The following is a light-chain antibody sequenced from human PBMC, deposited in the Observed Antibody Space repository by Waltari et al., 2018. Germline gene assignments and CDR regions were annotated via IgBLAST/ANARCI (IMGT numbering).Light chain of an antibody. CDR2: KNN. V-gene: IGLV1-47*01. CDR3: AAWDDSLSGLV. Sequence: QSVLTQPPSASGTPVQKVTISCNGSISTIGRNYVYRYQQFPGTAPKLLIFKNNQRPSGVPDRFSDSKSGTSASLAINGLRSEDEADYYCAAWDDSLSGLVLGGGTKVTVL. J-gene: IGLJ3*02. CDR1: ISTIGRNY.